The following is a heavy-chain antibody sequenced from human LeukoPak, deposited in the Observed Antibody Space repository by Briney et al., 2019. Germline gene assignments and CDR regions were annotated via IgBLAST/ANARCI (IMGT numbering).Heavy chain of an antibody. CDR2: IRYDGSNE. CDR3: AKDRGYSSYYFDY. Sequence: GGSLRLSCAASGFSFSSHGMHWVRQAPGKGLEWVAFIRYDGSNEYCAESVEGRFTISRDKSKNTLYLQMNSLRGEDTAVYYCAKDRGYSSYYFDYWGQGTLVTVSS. V-gene: IGHV3-30*02. D-gene: IGHD5-12*01. J-gene: IGHJ4*02. CDR1: GFSFSSHG.